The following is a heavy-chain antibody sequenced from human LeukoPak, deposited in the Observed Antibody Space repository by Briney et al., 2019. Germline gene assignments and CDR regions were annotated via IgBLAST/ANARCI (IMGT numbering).Heavy chain of an antibody. V-gene: IGHV4-59*12. CDR1: GGSISSYY. CDR2: IYYSGST. Sequence: SETLSLTCTVSGGSISSYYWSWIRQPPGKGPEWIGYIYYSGSTNCNPSLKSRVTISVDTSKKQFSLKLSSVTAADTAVYYCARGGNYYGSGSYYEYFDYWGQGTLVTVSS. CDR3: ARGGNYYGSGSYYEYFDY. D-gene: IGHD3-10*01. J-gene: IGHJ4*02.